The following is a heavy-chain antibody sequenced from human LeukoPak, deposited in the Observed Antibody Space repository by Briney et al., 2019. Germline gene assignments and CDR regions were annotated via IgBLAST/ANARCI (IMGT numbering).Heavy chain of an antibody. J-gene: IGHJ6*02. CDR2: INPNSGGT. D-gene: IGHD3-16*02. CDR3: AREVMITFGGVIAPYYYGMDV. Sequence: GESLKVSCKASRYTFTDYYMHWVRQAPGQGLEWMGWINPNSGGTNYAQKFQGWVTMTRDTSISTAYMELSRLRSDDTAVYYCAREVMITFGGVIAPYYYGMDVWGQGTTVTVSS. CDR1: RYTFTDYY. V-gene: IGHV1-2*04.